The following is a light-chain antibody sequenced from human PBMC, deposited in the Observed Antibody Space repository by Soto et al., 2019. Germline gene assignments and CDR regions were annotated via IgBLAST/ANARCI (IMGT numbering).Light chain of an antibody. CDR3: QQYNNWPLT. CDR1: QSVWSH. Sequence: EIVMTQSPATLSVSPGERATLSCRASQSVWSHLAWYQQKPGQAPRLLIFGESTRATGIPDRFTGSGSGTEFTLTISSLQSEDFAIYYCQQYNNWPLTFGGGTKVDIK. V-gene: IGKV3-15*01. CDR2: GES. J-gene: IGKJ4*01.